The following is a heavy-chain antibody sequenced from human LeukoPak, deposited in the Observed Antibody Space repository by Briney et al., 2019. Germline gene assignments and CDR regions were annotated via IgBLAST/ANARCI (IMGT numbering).Heavy chain of an antibody. CDR1: GYTFTSYY. J-gene: IGHJ4*02. CDR2: INPRGGST. Sequence: ASVKVSCKASGYTFTSYYMHWVRQAPGQGLEWMGIINPRGGSTSYAQKFQGRVTMTRDMSTSTVYMELSSLRSEDTAVYYCARDRNYDFWSGYYTGYFDYWGQGTLVTVSS. D-gene: IGHD3-3*01. CDR3: ARDRNYDFWSGYYTGYFDY. V-gene: IGHV1-46*01.